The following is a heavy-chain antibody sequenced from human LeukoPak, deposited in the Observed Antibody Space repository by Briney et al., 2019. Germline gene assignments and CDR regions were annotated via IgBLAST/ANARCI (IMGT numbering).Heavy chain of an antibody. CDR3: ARETIYYYDSSGYPIDAFDI. J-gene: IGHJ3*02. D-gene: IGHD3-22*01. Sequence: PSQTLSLTCAVSGGSISSGGYSWSWIRQPPGKGLEWIGYIYHSGSTYYNPSLKSRVTISVDRSKNQFSLKLSSVTAADTAVYYCARETIYYYDSSGYPIDAFDIWGQGTMVTVSS. V-gene: IGHV4-30-2*01. CDR1: GGSISSGGYS. CDR2: IYHSGST.